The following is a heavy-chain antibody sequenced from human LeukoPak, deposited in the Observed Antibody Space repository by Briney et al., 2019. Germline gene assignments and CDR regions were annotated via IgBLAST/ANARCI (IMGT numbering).Heavy chain of an antibody. CDR2: INHSGST. D-gene: IGHD2-2*01. CDR3: ARGVVVVPAANYYYYYGMDV. V-gene: IGHV4-34*01. Sequence: PSETLSLTCAVYGGSFSGYYWSWIRQPPGKGLEWIGEINHSGSTNYNPSLKSRVTISVDTSKNQFPLKLSSVTAADTAVYYCARGVVVVPAANYYYYYGMDVWGQGTTVTVSS. J-gene: IGHJ6*02. CDR1: GGSFSGYY.